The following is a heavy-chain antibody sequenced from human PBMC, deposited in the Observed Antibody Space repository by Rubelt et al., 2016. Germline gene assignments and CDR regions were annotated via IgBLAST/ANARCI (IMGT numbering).Heavy chain of an antibody. CDR2: ISSTSSTI. J-gene: IGHJ5*02. D-gene: IGHD5-18*01. Sequence: EVQLVESGGGLVQPGGSLRLSCAASGFTFATYSMNWVRQAPGKGLEWVSYISSTSSTIYYADSVKGRFTISRDSARNSLFLQMNSLRDEDTAVYYCTRGSPIGYSAAGWFDPWGQGTLVTVSS. CDR3: TRGSPIGYSAAGWFDP. V-gene: IGHV3-48*02. CDR1: GFTFATYS.